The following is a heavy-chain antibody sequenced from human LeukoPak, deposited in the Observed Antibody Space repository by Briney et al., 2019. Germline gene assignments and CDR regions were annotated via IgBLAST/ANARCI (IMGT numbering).Heavy chain of an antibody. D-gene: IGHD3-22*01. CDR1: GFTVSSNC. CDR3: ARDLGFLREASAYYYDSSGYKVYGMDV. V-gene: IGHV3-53*01. Sequence: VGCLRLSCAASGFTVSSNCMSWVRQAPGKGLEWVSVISSGGRLYYTNSVKGRFTFPRANSKNTLYLQMNSLRAEDTAVYYCARDLGFLREASAYYYDSSGYKVYGMDVWGQGTTVTVS. CDR2: ISSGGRL. J-gene: IGHJ6*02.